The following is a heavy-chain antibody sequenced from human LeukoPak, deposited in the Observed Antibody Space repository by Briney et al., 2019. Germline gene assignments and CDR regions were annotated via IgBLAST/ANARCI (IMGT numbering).Heavy chain of an antibody. CDR3: ARLASYSGSWYDAFDV. Sequence: GGSLRLSCAASGFTFSDHWMSWVRQAPGKGLEWVANIKQDGSEKYYVDSVKGRFTFSRDNAKNSLYLEMNSLRAEDTAVYYCARLASYSGSWYDAFDVWGQGTMVTVSS. J-gene: IGHJ3*01. CDR1: GFTFSDHW. CDR2: IKQDGSEK. V-gene: IGHV3-7*01. D-gene: IGHD1-26*01.